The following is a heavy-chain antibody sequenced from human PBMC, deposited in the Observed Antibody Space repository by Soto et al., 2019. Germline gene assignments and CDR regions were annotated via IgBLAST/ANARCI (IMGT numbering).Heavy chain of an antibody. CDR2: IYYSGGT. J-gene: IGHJ3*02. CDR1: GGSISSYY. CDR3: ATYRKFFQI. V-gene: IGHV4-59*01. Sequence: SETLSLTCTVSGGSISSYYWSWIRQPPGKGLEWIGYIYYSGGTNYNPSLKSRVTISVDTSKNQFSLKLSSVTAADTAVYYCATYRKFFQIWGQGTKVTVSS.